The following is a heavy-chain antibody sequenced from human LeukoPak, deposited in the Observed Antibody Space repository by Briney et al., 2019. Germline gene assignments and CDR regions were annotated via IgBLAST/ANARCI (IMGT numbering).Heavy chain of an antibody. CDR2: MNPNSGNT. Sequence: ASVKVSCKASGYTFTSYDINWVRQATGQGLEWMGWMNPNSGNTGYAQKFQGRVTITRNTSISTAYMELSSLRSEDTAVYYCARHRRDGYNRAFNDAFDIWGQGTMVTVSS. V-gene: IGHV1-8*03. J-gene: IGHJ3*02. CDR1: GYTFTSYD. CDR3: ARHRRDGYNRAFNDAFDI. D-gene: IGHD5-24*01.